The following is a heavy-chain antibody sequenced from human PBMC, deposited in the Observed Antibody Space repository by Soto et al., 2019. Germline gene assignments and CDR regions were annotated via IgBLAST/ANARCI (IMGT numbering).Heavy chain of an antibody. V-gene: IGHV1-46*01. Sequence: ASVKVSCKASGYTFTSYYIHWVRQAPGQGLEWMGIINPSGGSTSYAQKFQGRVTMTRDTSTSTVYMELSSLRSEDTAVYYCETDGEVYTPYNWFDPWGKGTLVTVSP. CDR3: ETDGEVYTPYNWFDP. CDR1: GYTFTSYY. D-gene: IGHD4-4*01. J-gene: IGHJ5*02. CDR2: INPSGGST.